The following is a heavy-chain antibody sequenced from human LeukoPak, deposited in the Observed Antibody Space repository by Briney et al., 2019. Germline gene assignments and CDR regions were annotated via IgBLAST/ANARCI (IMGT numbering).Heavy chain of an antibody. CDR1: GYTFTSYA. Sequence: EASVKVSCKASGYTFTSYAMHWVRQAPGQRLEWMGWINAGNGNTKYSQKFQGRVTITRDTSASTAYMELSSLRSEDTAVYYCARDGAKLYCSSTSCYNWFDPWGQGTLVTVSS. CDR2: INAGNGNT. V-gene: IGHV1-3*01. D-gene: IGHD2-2*01. CDR3: ARDGAKLYCSSTSCYNWFDP. J-gene: IGHJ5*02.